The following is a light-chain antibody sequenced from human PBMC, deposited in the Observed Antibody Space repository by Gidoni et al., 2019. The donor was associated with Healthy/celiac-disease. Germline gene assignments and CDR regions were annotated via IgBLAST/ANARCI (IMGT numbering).Light chain of an antibody. V-gene: IGLV2-14*01. Sequence: QCDLSQSASVSGSHGQSITISCTGTSSDVGGYNYVSWYQQHPGKAPKLMIYEVSNRPSGVSNRFSGSKSGNTASLTISGLQAEDEADYYCSSYTSSSTDVFGTGTKVTVL. CDR3: SSYTSSSTDV. CDR2: EVS. CDR1: SSDVGGYNY. J-gene: IGLJ1*01.